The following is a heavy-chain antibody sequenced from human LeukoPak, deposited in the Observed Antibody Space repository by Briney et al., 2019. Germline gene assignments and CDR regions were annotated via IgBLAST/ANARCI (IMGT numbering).Heavy chain of an antibody. CDR2: IYNSDRGST. Sequence: SETLSLTCIVSGGSISGHYWSWIRQHPGMGLEWIGYIYNSDRGSTNYNPSLKSRVTISVDTSKNQFSLKLSSVTAADTAVYYCARGGHYGLDYWGQGTLVTVSS. CDR3: ARGGHYGLDY. CDR1: GGSISGHY. D-gene: IGHD3-10*01. V-gene: IGHV4-59*11. J-gene: IGHJ4*02.